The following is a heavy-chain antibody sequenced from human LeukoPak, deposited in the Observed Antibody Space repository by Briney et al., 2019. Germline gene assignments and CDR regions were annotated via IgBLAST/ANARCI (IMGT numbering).Heavy chain of an antibody. CDR2: IGFTGDT. CDR1: GFTFRSYD. J-gene: IGHJ6*03. CDR3: ARGPNYRYYVDV. V-gene: IGHV3-13*01. Sequence: GGSLILSCAASGFTFRSYDMHWVRQVTGKGLEWVSTIGFTGDTYYPGSVKGRFTISRENVKSSLYLQMNSLRAGDTAVYYCARGPNYRYYVDVWGKGTTVTVSS.